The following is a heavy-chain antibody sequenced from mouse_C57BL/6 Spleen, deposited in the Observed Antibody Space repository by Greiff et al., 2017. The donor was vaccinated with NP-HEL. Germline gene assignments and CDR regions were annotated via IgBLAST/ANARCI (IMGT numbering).Heavy chain of an antibody. Sequence: EVKLMESGPGLVKPSQSLSLTCSVTGYSITSGYYWNWIRQFPGNKLEWMGYISYDGSNNYNPSLKNRISITRDTSKNQFFLKLNSVTTEDTATYYCARHGNTGAYWGQGTLVTVSA. CDR1: GYSITSGYY. CDR3: ARHGNTGAY. V-gene: IGHV3-6*01. D-gene: IGHD2-1*01. CDR2: ISYDGSN. J-gene: IGHJ3*01.